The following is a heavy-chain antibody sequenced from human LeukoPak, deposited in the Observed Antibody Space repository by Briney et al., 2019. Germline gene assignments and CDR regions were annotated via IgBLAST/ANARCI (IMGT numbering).Heavy chain of an antibody. CDR2: ISAYNGNT. Sequence: ASVKVSCKASGYTFTTYGISWVRQAPGQGLEWMGWISAYNGNTNYAQKLQGRVTMTTDTSTSTAYMELRSPRSDDTAVYYCARDWCSSTSCYQNWFDPWGQGTLVTVSS. V-gene: IGHV1-18*01. D-gene: IGHD2-2*01. CDR3: ARDWCSSTSCYQNWFDP. CDR1: GYTFTTYG. J-gene: IGHJ5*02.